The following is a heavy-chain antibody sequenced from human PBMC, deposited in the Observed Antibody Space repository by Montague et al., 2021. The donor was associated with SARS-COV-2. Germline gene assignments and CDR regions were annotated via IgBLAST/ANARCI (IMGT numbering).Heavy chain of an antibody. CDR1: GYTFTNYD. CDR3: ARAEYCSGGSCGYYYYGMDV. CDR2: MNPNNDNR. Sequence: SVKVSCKASGYTFTNYDINWVRQAPGQGLEWMGWMNPNNDNRGYTQKFEGRVTMTRNTSISTAYMELSSLRSEDTAVDYCARAEYCSGGSCGYYYYGMDVWGQGTSVTVSS. V-gene: IGHV1-8*01. J-gene: IGHJ6*02. D-gene: IGHD2-15*01.